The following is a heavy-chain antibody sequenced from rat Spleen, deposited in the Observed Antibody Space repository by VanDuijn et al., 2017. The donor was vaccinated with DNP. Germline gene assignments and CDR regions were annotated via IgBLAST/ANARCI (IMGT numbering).Heavy chain of an antibody. CDR1: GFSLMDYS. Sequence: QVQLKESGPGLVQPSQTLSLTCTVSGFSLMDYSVHWVRQPPGKGLEWMGRMKYDGDTYYNSALKSRLSISRDTSKSQVFLKMNSLQTEDTAIYYCTRVGDGTLYVMDAWGQGASVTVSS. J-gene: IGHJ4*01. CDR2: MKYDGDT. V-gene: IGHV2S30*01. D-gene: IGHD1-12*02. CDR3: TRVGDGTLYVMDA.